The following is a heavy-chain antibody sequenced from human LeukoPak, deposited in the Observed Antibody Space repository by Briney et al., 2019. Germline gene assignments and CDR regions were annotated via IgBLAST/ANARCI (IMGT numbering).Heavy chain of an antibody. D-gene: IGHD3-3*01. Sequence: GRSLRLSCAASGFTFDDYAMHWVRQAPGKGLEWVSGISWNSGSIGYADSVKGRFTISRDNAKNSLYLQMNSLRAEDMALYYCAKDKSLFLEWLSFDYWGQGTLVTVSS. V-gene: IGHV3-9*03. CDR1: GFTFDDYA. J-gene: IGHJ4*02. CDR2: ISWNSGSI. CDR3: AKDKSLFLEWLSFDY.